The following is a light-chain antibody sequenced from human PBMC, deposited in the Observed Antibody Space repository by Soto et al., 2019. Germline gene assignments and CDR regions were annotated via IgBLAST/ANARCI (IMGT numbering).Light chain of an antibody. CDR1: QSISTY. Sequence: DIQMTQSPSSLSASVGDRVTITCRASQSISTYLNWYQHKPGKAPKVLIYAVSSLQSGVPSRFSGSGSGTEFTLTISSLQPDDFGNYYCQQYNTDSWTFGQGTKVDIK. CDR3: QQYNTDSWT. J-gene: IGKJ1*01. V-gene: IGKV1-39*01. CDR2: AVS.